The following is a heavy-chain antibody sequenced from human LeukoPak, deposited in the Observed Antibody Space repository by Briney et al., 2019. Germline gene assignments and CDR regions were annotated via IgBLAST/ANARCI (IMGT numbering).Heavy chain of an antibody. J-gene: IGHJ4*02. D-gene: IGHD5-18*01. CDR1: GFTFGDYA. CDR2: IRSKAYGGTT. CDR3: TRVRGYSYGYGDY. V-gene: IGHV3-49*04. Sequence: PGGSLRLSCTASGFTFGDYAVSWVRQAPGKGLEWVGFIRSKAYGGTTEYAASVKGRFTISRDDSKSIAYLQMNSLKTEDTAVYYCTRVRGYSYGYGDYWGQGTLVTVSS.